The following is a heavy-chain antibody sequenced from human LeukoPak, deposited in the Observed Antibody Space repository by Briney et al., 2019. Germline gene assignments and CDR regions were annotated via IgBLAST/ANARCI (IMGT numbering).Heavy chain of an antibody. CDR3: ARRKIAAAGSDAFDI. CDR1: GGSISSYY. CDR2: IYYSGSN. J-gene: IGHJ3*02. D-gene: IGHD6-13*01. V-gene: IGHV4-59*01. Sequence: SETLSLTCTVSGGSISSYYWSWIRQPPGKGLEWMGYIYYSGSNNYNPSLKSRVTISVDTSKNQFSLKLSSVTAADTAVYYCARRKIAAAGSDAFDIWGQGTMVTVSS.